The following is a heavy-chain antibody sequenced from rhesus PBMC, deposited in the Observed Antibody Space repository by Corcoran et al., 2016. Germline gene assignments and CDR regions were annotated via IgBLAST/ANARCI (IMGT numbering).Heavy chain of an antibody. D-gene: IGHD2-15*01. CDR2: IYGSGSST. CDR3: ARHRGAYCSGTYCPWEYFDY. CDR1: GGSISSNY. J-gene: IGHJ4*01. Sequence: QLQLQESGPGLVKPSETLSVTCAVSGGSISSNYWSWIRHPPGKGLEWVGRIYGSGSSTNYNPSLKSRVTLSVDTSKNQLSLKLSSVTAADTAVYYCARHRGAYCSGTYCPWEYFDYWGQGVLVTVSS. V-gene: IGHV4-169*01.